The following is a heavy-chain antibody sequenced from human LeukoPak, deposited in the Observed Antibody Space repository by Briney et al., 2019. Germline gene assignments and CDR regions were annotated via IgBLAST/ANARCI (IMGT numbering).Heavy chain of an antibody. CDR1: GYTFTGYY. Sequence: EASVKVSCKASGYTFTGYYMHWVRQAPGQGLEWMGWINPNSGGTNYAQKFQGRVTMTRDTSISTAYMELSRLRSDDTAVYYCATNYCSGGSCYLGNGNAFDIWGQGTMVTVSS. D-gene: IGHD2-15*01. V-gene: IGHV1-2*02. CDR2: INPNSGGT. J-gene: IGHJ3*02. CDR3: ATNYCSGGSCYLGNGNAFDI.